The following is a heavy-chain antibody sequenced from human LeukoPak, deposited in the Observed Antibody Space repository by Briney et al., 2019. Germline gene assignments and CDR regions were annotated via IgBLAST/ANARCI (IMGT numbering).Heavy chain of an antibody. CDR3: AKATSSGWGYAFDV. J-gene: IGHJ3*01. CDR1: GFTFHDYT. D-gene: IGHD6-19*01. Sequence: GGSLRLSCAGPGFTFHDYTMHWVRQPPGKGLEWVSLIRWDGGEIHYADSLKGRFTISRDNSKNSLFLQMNGLGIEDTALYYCAKATSSGWGYAFDVWGRGTMVTVSA. CDR2: IRWDGGEI. V-gene: IGHV3-43*01.